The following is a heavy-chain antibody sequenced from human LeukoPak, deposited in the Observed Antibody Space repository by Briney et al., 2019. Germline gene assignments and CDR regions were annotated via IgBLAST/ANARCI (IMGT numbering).Heavy chain of an antibody. CDR1: GSTFSSYS. CDR3: ARVGYSSSWFVSDSYYYMDV. V-gene: IGHV3-21*01. CDR2: ISSSSSYI. J-gene: IGHJ6*03. D-gene: IGHD6-13*01. Sequence: GGSLRLSCAASGSTFSSYSMNWVRQAPGKGLEWVSSISSSSSYIYYADSVKGRFTISRDNAKNSLYLQMNSLRAEDTAVYYCARVGYSSSWFVSDSYYYMDVWGKGTTVTVSS.